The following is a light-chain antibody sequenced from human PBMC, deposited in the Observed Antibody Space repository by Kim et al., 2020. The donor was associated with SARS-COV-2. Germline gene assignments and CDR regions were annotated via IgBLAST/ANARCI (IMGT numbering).Light chain of an antibody. Sequence: STGDRVTITCRARQDISNSLAWYQQKPGKATELLIYDAFTLQSGVSPRFSGSRSGTDFTLTISSLQSEDFATYYCQQHYIYPLTFGGGTKVDIK. CDR3: QQHYIYPLT. CDR2: DAF. J-gene: IGKJ4*01. V-gene: IGKV1-8*01. CDR1: QDISNS.